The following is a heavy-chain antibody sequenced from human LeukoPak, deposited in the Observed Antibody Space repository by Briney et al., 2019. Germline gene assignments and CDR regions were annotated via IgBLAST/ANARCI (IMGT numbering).Heavy chain of an antibody. J-gene: IGHJ4*02. V-gene: IGHV1-8*01. Sequence: AAVKVSCKASGYTFTSYDINWVRQATGQGLEWMGWMNPNSGNTGYAQKFQGRVTMTRNNSISTAYMELSSLRSEDTAVYYCARGRRELLRGSYFDYWGQGTLVTVSS. D-gene: IGHD1-26*01. CDR1: GYTFTSYD. CDR3: ARGRRELLRGSYFDY. CDR2: MNPNSGNT.